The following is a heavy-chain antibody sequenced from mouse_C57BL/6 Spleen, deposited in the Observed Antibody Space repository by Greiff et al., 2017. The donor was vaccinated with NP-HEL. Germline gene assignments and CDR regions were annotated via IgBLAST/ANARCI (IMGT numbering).Heavy chain of an antibody. CDR2: IDPENGDT. CDR3: TTSPLITTVYYFDY. CDR1: GFNIKDDY. Sequence: VQLQQSGAELARPGASVKLSCTASGFNIKDDYMHWVKQRPEQGLEWIGWIDPENGDTEYASKFQGKATITADTSSNTAYLQLSSLTSEDTAVYYCTTSPLITTVYYFDYWGQGTTLTVSS. D-gene: IGHD1-1*01. J-gene: IGHJ2*01. V-gene: IGHV14-4*01.